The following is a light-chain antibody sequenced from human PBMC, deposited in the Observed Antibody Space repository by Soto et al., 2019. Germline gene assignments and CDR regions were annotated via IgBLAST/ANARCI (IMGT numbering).Light chain of an antibody. CDR1: SSDVGGYNY. V-gene: IGLV2-8*01. J-gene: IGLJ1*01. Sequence: QSALTQPPSASGSPGQSVTISCTGTSSDVGGYNYVSWYQQYPGKVPKLMVYEVNKLPSGVPDRSSVSKSGNTASLAVSGLQVDDEADYYCSSYAGGNNVFGTGTKVTVL. CDR2: EVN. CDR3: SSYAGGNNV.